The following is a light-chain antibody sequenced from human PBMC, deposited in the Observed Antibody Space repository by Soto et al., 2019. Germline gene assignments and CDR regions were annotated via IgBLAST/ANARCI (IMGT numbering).Light chain of an antibody. CDR1: SSDFGNYNL. J-gene: IGLJ1*01. CDR2: EVN. V-gene: IGLV2-23*02. CDR3: CSFTSYSTHV. Sequence: QSALTQPASVSGSPGQSITISCTGTSSDFGNYNLVSWYQQHPGKVPKLILFEVNKRPSGVSGRFSGSKSGNTASLTISGLQAEDEADYYCCSFTSYSTHVFGPGTKV.